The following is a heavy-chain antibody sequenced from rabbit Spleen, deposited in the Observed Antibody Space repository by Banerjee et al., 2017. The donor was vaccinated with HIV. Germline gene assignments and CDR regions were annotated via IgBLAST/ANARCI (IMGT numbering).Heavy chain of an antibody. CDR3: ARDTSSSFSSYGMDL. V-gene: IGHV1S45*01. CDR1: GFSFSGGHD. J-gene: IGHJ6*01. D-gene: IGHD1-1*01. Sequence: QEQLVESGGGLVQPEGSLTLTCTASGFSFSGGHDMCWVRQAPGKGLEWIACIDAGSSGATYFATWAKGRFAISKTSSTTVTLQMTRLTAADTATYFCARDTSSSFSSYGMDLWGQGTLVTVS. CDR2: IDAGSSGAT.